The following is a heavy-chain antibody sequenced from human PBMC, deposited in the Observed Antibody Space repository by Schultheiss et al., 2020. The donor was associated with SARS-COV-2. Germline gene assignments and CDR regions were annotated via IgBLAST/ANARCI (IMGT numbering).Heavy chain of an antibody. D-gene: IGHD3-16*01. CDR3: ARRSGGSKDS. V-gene: IGHV3-74*01. CDR2: IDEDGRIT. CDR1: GFTFSTYA. Sequence: GESLKISCAASGFTFSTYAMNWVRQVPGKGLVWVSRIDEDGRITNYADSVKGRFTISRDNSKNTLYLQMNSLRADDTAVYFCARRSGGSKDSWGQGTLVTVSS. J-gene: IGHJ4*02.